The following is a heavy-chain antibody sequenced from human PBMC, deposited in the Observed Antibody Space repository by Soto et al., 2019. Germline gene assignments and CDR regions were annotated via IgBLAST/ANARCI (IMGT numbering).Heavy chain of an antibody. Sequence: QVQLQQWGAGLLKPSETLSLTCAFYGGSCSGYYCSWIRQPPGKGLEWIGEINHSGSTTYNPSLRSRVTISVDTYKNQFFLKLSSVNAADTAVYYCARGGGVLRFLEWSQSWFDPWGQGTLVTVSS. CDR2: INHSGST. CDR3: ARGGGVLRFLEWSQSWFDP. D-gene: IGHD3-3*01. CDR1: GGSCSGYY. J-gene: IGHJ5*02. V-gene: IGHV4-34*02.